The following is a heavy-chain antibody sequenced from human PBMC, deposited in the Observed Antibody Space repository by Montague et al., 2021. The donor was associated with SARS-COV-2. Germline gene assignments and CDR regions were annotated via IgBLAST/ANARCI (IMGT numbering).Heavy chain of an antibody. J-gene: IGHJ6*02. CDR3: ARGGGYYNYGLDV. CDR2: IYYSGST. V-gene: IGHV4-59*01. Sequence: SETLSLTCTVSGGSISNYYWSWTRQPPGRGLEWIGYIYYSGSTDYSPSLKSRVTISLDTSKSQFSLKVTSVTAADTAVYYCARGGGYYNYGLDVWGPGTTVTVSS. D-gene: IGHD3-22*01. CDR1: GGSISNYY.